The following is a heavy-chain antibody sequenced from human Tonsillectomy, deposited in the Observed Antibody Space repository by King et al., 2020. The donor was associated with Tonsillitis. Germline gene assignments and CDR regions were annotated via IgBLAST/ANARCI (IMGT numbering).Heavy chain of an antibody. V-gene: IGHV5-51*03. CDR3: ARPPSGDWIYFDA. J-gene: IGHJ4*02. CDR2: IYPGDSDT. CDR1: GYSFTTHW. D-gene: IGHD3-10*01. Sequence: QLVQSGAEVKKPGESLKISCKGSGYSFTTHWIGWVRQMPGKGLEWMGIIYPGDSDTSYSPSFKGQVTFSADKSISTAYLQWSSLKASDTAMYYCARPPSGDWIYFDAWGQGTLVTVSS.